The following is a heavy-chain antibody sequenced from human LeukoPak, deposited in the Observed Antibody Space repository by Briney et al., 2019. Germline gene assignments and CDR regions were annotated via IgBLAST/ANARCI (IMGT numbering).Heavy chain of an antibody. CDR1: GFTFSSYA. Sequence: GGSLRLSCAASGFTFSSYAMHWVRQAPGKGLEWVAVISYDGSNKYYADSVKGRFTISRDNSKNTLYLQTNSLRAEDTAVYYCARDEDSMVRGRTYYYYGMDVWGQGTTVTVSS. D-gene: IGHD3-10*01. V-gene: IGHV3-30*04. CDR2: ISYDGSNK. CDR3: ARDEDSMVRGRTYYYYGMDV. J-gene: IGHJ6*02.